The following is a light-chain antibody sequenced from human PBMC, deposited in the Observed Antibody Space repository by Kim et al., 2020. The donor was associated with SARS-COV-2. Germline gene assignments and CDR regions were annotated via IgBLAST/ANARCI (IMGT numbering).Light chain of an antibody. V-gene: IGLV1-44*01. Sequence: QSVLTQPPSASGTPGQRVTISCSGSSSNIGSNTVNWYQQLPGTAPKLLIYNNNQRPSGVPDRFSGSKSGTSASLAISGLQSEDEADYYCAAWDDSLNGGVGGGTQLTVL. CDR3: AAWDDSLNGG. J-gene: IGLJ2*01. CDR2: NNN. CDR1: SSNIGSNT.